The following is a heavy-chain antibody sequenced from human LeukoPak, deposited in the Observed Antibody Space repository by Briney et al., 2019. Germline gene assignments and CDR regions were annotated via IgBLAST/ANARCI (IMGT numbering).Heavy chain of an antibody. J-gene: IGHJ5*02. CDR2: IIPILGIA. Sequence: SVKVSCKASGGTFSSYAISWVRQAPGQGLEWMGRIIPILGIANYAQKFQGRVTITADKSTGTAYMELSSLRSEDTAVYYCAIGTITMVRGPTPWGQGTLVTVSS. CDR1: GGTFSSYA. D-gene: IGHD3-10*01. V-gene: IGHV1-69*04. CDR3: AIGTITMVRGPTP.